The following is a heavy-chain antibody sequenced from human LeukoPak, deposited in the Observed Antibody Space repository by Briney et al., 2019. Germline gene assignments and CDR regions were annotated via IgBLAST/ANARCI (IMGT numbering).Heavy chain of an antibody. D-gene: IGHD2-15*01. CDR3: ARGRLRIGFDP. J-gene: IGHJ5*02. CDR1: GGSISSYY. CDR2: IYYSEST. Sequence: SETLSLTCTVSGGSISSYYWSWIRQPPGKGLEWIGYIYYSESTNYNPSLKSRVTISVDTSKNQFSLKLSSVTAADTAVYYCARGRLRIGFDPWGQGTLVTVSS. V-gene: IGHV4-59*01.